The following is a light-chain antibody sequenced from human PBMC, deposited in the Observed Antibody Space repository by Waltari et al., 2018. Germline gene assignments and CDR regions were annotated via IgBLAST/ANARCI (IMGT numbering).Light chain of an antibody. CDR2: DVN. Sequence: QSCLTQPASVFGSPGTSITIPFTGSSPYVGGHYHVSWYQHHPGKAPKLMIHDVNKRPSGVSNRFSGSKSGNTASLTISGLQAEDEADYYCNSFTDSVTWVFGGGTKLTVL. CDR3: NSFTDSVTWV. CDR1: SPYVGGHYH. V-gene: IGLV2-14*03. J-gene: IGLJ3*02.